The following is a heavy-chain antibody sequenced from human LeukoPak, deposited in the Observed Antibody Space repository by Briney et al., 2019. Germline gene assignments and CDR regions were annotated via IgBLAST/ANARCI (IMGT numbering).Heavy chain of an antibody. Sequence: PGGSLRLSCAASGFTFSSFSMNWVRQAPGKGLEWVSYIRTSGTNTDYTGSVKGRFTISRDNAKNSLYLQMNSLRAEDTAVYYCARMNYVSSGWGAPFDYWGQGTLATVSS. CDR1: GFTFSSFS. D-gene: IGHD1-7*01. J-gene: IGHJ4*02. CDR3: ARMNYVSSGWGAPFDY. CDR2: IRTSGTNT. V-gene: IGHV3-48*04.